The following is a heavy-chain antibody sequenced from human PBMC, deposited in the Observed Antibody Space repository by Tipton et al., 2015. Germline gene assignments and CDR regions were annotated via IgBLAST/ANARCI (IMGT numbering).Heavy chain of an antibody. Sequence: SLRLSCSDSGFIFSSYTVHWVRQAPGKGLEYVSSINKDGGTYYADSVKGRFTISRDDSKNTLYLQMSSLKPEDTAVYYCAKVREAWFDPWGQGTLVTVSS. CDR1: GFIFSSYT. CDR3: AKVREAWFDP. V-gene: IGHV3-64D*08. D-gene: IGHD3-10*01. J-gene: IGHJ5*02. CDR2: INKDGGT.